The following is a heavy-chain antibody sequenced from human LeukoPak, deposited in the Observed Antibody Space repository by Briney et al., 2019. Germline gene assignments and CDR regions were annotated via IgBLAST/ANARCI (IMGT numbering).Heavy chain of an antibody. CDR2: ISGSGGST. J-gene: IGHJ4*02. D-gene: IGHD3-22*01. Sequence: GGSLRLSCAASGFIFSSYAMSWVRQAPGKGLEWVSAISGSGGSTYYADSVKGRFTISRDNSKNTLYLQMNSLRAEDTAVYYCAKQAYYYDSSGYYFDYWGQGTLVTVSS. CDR1: GFIFSSYA. V-gene: IGHV3-23*01. CDR3: AKQAYYYDSSGYYFDY.